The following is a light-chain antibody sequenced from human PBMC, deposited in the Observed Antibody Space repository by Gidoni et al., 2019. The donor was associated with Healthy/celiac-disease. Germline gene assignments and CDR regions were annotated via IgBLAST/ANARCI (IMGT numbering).Light chain of an antibody. CDR3: QQRSNWPHLT. V-gene: IGKV3-11*01. Sequence: ELLLTQSPATLPLSPGERATLSCRASQSVSSYLAWYPQKPGQAPRLLIYDASNRATGIPARFSGSGSGTDFTLTISSLEPEDFAVYYCQQRSNWPHLTFGGGTKVEIK. CDR2: DAS. J-gene: IGKJ4*01. CDR1: QSVSSY.